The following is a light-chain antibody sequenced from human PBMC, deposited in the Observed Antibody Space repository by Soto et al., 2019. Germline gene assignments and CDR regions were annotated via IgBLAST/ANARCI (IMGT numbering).Light chain of an antibody. V-gene: IGKV3-15*01. Sequence: EVVMTQSPTTLSVSPGERATLSCRASQSVTTYVAWYHQKPGQAPRLLIYDGSTRAAGIPARFSGSGSGTEFTLTISSLQSEDFAVYYCQQYNNWPYTFGQGTKLEIK. J-gene: IGKJ2*01. CDR3: QQYNNWPYT. CDR2: DGS. CDR1: QSVTTY.